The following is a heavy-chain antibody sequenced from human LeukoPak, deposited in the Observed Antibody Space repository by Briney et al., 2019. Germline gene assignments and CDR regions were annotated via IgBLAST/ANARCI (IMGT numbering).Heavy chain of an antibody. CDR3: AKEFSHYYDRSGSGDDAFDI. D-gene: IGHD3-22*01. Sequence: GGSLRLSCAASGFTFDDYAMHGVRQAPGKGLEWVSGISWNSGSIGYADSVKGRFTISRDNAKNSLYLQMNSLRAEDTALYYCAKEFSHYYDRSGSGDDAFDIWGQGTMVTVSS. CDR1: GFTFDDYA. J-gene: IGHJ3*02. V-gene: IGHV3-9*01. CDR2: ISWNSGSI.